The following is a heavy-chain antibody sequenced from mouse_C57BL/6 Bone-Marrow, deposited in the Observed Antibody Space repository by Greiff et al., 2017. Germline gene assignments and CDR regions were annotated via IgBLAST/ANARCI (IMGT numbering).Heavy chain of an antibody. Sequence: EVKLMESGGDLVKPGGSLKLSCAASGFTFSSYGMSWVRQTPDKRLEWVATISSGGSYTYYPDSVKGRFTISRDNAKNTLYLQLSSLKSEDTAMYYWSRLRFDYWGQGTTLTVSS. CDR3: SRLRFDY. J-gene: IGHJ2*01. D-gene: IGHD1-1*01. CDR1: GFTFSSYG. V-gene: IGHV5-6*01. CDR2: ISSGGSYT.